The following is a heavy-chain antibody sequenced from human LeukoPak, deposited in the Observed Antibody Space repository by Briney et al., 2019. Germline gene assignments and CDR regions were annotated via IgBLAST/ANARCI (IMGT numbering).Heavy chain of an antibody. J-gene: IGHJ4*02. CDR3: ARQYTGGLFDY. D-gene: IGHD2-8*02. CDR1: GSTFTNYY. V-gene: IGHV1-46*01. Sequence: ASVKVSCKASGSTFTNYYLPWVRQAPGQGLEWLGIINPSNGDTNYAQKFQGRVTMTRDTSTSTVYMELSSLRSEDTAVYYCARQYTGGLFDYWGQGTLVTVSS. CDR2: INPSNGDT.